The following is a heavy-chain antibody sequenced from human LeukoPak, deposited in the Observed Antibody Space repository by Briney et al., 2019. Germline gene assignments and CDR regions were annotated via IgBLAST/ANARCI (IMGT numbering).Heavy chain of an antibody. V-gene: IGHV4-61*02. D-gene: IGHD6-13*01. CDR2: IYTSGST. Sequence: SQTLSLTCTVSGGSISSGSYYWSWIRQPAGKGLEWIGRIYTSGSTNYNPSLKSRVTISVDTSKNQFSLKLSSVTAADTAVYYCARSSSRIYYWGQGTLVTVSS. J-gene: IGHJ4*02. CDR1: GGSISSGSYY. CDR3: ARSSSRIYY.